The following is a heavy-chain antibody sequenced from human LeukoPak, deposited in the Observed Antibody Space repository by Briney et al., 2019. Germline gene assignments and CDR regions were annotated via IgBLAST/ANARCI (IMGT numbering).Heavy chain of an antibody. CDR1: GFTFSSYA. D-gene: IGHD6-13*01. Sequence: PGGSLRLSCAASGFTFSSYAMSWVRQAPGKGLEWVSAISGSGGSTYYADSVKGRFTISRDNSKNTLYLQMNSLRAEDTAVYYCAKNNHASGKGYSSSWNLYYFDYWGQGTLVTVSS. CDR3: AKNNHASGKGYSSSWNLYYFDY. J-gene: IGHJ4*02. CDR2: ISGSGGST. V-gene: IGHV3-23*01.